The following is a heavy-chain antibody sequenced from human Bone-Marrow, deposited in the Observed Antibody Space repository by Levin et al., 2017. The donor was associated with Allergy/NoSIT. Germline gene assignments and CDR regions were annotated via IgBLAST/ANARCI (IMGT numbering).Heavy chain of an antibody. CDR1: GFPFSTYG. Sequence: PPGGSLRLSCAAPGFPFSTYGNNWVRQAPGKGLEWVAITWYDGSRKHYADSVKGRFVISRDNSNNTLYLQMNSLRVEDTAVYYCASNGNMNVWGQETTVTVSS. CDR3: ASNGNMNV. V-gene: IGHV3-33*01. J-gene: IGHJ6*02. CDR2: TWYDGSRK.